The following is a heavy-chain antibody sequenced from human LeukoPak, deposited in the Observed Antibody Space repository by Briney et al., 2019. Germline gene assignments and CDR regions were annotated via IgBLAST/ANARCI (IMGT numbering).Heavy chain of an antibody. CDR3: ARTYYDILTGYNPYFDY. D-gene: IGHD3-9*01. V-gene: IGHV3-9*01. CDR1: GLTFDDYA. CDR2: INWNSGSI. Sequence: GGSLRLSCAASGLTFDDYAMHWVRQAPGKGLEWVSGINWNSGSIRYADSVKGRFTISRDNAKNSLYLQMNSLRAEDTAVYYCARTYYDILTGYNPYFDYWGQGTLVTVSS. J-gene: IGHJ4*02.